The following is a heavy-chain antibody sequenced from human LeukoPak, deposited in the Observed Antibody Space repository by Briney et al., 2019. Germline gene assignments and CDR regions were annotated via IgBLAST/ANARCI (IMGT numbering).Heavy chain of an antibody. J-gene: IGHJ4*02. CDR2: IKQDGSEK. V-gene: IGHV3-7*01. D-gene: IGHD5-12*01. CDR1: GFTFSSYW. CDR3: ARESGYSGYGDFDY. Sequence: PGGSLRLSCAASGFTFSSYWMSWVRQAPGKGLEWVANIKQDGSEKYYVDSVKGRFTISRDNAKNSLYLQMNSLRAEDTAVYYCARESGYSGYGDFDYWGQGTLVTVSS.